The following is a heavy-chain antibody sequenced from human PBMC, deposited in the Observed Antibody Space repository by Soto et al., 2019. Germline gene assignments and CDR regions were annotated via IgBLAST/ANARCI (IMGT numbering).Heavy chain of an antibody. CDR1: GYTFTSYG. CDR3: ARPTYGGNHYYYYGMDV. D-gene: IGHD4-17*01. Sequence: QVQLVQSGAEVKKPGASVKVSCKASGYTFTSYGISWVRQAPGQGLEWMGWISAYNGNTNYAQKLQGRVTMTTDTSTITAYMELRSLRSDDTAVYYCARPTYGGNHYYYYGMDVWGQGTTVTVSS. J-gene: IGHJ6*02. CDR2: ISAYNGNT. V-gene: IGHV1-18*01.